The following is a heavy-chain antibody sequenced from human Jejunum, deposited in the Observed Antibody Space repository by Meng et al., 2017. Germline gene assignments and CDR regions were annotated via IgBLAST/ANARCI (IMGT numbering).Heavy chain of an antibody. CDR2: ISTSGGHT. D-gene: IGHD1-26*01. V-gene: IGHV3-23*01. CDR3: AKAKDAGSGSKYSDY. J-gene: IGHJ4*02. CDR1: GFTFSSFA. Sequence: GESLKISCAASGFTFSSFAMSWVRQAPGKGLEWVSVISTSGGHTYFADSVKGRFTTSRDNSKNTLYLQMNNLRAEDTAVYYCAKAKDAGSGSKYSDYWGQGTLVTVSS.